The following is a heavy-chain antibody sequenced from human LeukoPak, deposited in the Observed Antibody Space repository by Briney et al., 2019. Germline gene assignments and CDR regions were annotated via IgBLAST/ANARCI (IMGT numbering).Heavy chain of an antibody. Sequence: GGSLRLSRAASGFTFSSYAMSWVRQAPGKGLEWVSAISGSGGSTYYADSVKGRFTISRDNSKNTLYLQMNSLRAEDTAVYYCAKVGLGYYDSSGYIPDYWGQGTLVTVSS. V-gene: IGHV3-23*01. CDR2: ISGSGGST. D-gene: IGHD3-22*01. CDR3: AKVGLGYYDSSGYIPDY. J-gene: IGHJ4*02. CDR1: GFTFSSYA.